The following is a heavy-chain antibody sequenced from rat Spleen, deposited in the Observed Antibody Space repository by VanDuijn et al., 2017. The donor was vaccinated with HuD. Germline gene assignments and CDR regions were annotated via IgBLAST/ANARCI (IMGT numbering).Heavy chain of an antibody. CDR3: TREGYYDGTYYPYYFDN. V-gene: IGHV5-31*01. J-gene: IGHJ2*01. Sequence: EVQLVESGGGLVQPGRSLKLSCVASGFTFNKFWMTWIRQAPGKGLVWVASIINTGGSTYYPDSVKGRFTISRDNAKSTLYLQMNSLRSEDTATYYCTREGYYDGTYYPYYFDNWGQGVMVTVS. CDR1: GFTFNKFW. D-gene: IGHD1-12*02. CDR2: IINTGGST.